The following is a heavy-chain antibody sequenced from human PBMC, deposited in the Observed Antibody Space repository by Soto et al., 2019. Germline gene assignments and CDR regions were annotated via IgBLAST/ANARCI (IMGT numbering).Heavy chain of an antibody. CDR2: ISSSFSYT. CDR1: GFPFSDYY. CDR3: AGGPGGWYCDL. Sequence: QVQLVESGGGLVKPGGSLRLSCAASGFPFSDYYTRWFRQAPGKGLEWVSYISSSFSYTNYAASVKGRFTISRDNAKNSLYLQMNSLRAEDTAVYYCAGGPGGWYCDLWGRGSLVPVSS. V-gene: IGHV3-11*05. D-gene: IGHD2-8*02. J-gene: IGHJ2*01.